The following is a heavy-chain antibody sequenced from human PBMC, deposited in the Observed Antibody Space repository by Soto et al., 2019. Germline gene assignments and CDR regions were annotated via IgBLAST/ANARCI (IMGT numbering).Heavy chain of an antibody. CDR2: IFYRGST. CDR1: GGSISSSIHY. D-gene: IGHD2-15*01. J-gene: IGHJ3*02. Sequence: SETLSLTCTVSGGSISSSIHYWGWIRQPPGKGLEWIGSIFYRGSTYYNPSLKSRLTISVDTSKNQFSLKLSSVTAADTAVYYCARGVVVVAATKAFDIWGQGTMVTVSS. CDR3: ARGVVVVAATKAFDI. V-gene: IGHV4-39*02.